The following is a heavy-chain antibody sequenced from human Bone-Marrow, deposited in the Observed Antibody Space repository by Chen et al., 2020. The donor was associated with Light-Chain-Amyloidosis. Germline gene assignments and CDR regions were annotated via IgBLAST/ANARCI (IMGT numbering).Heavy chain of an antibody. CDR2: ISTFNDDT. V-gene: IGHV1-18*01. CDR3: ARGHRYGSIDL. CDR1: GYNFVSSG. D-gene: IGHD3-10*01. Sequence: QVQLVQSGAEVKKPGTSVKVSCKASGYNFVSSGINWVRQAPGQGFEWMGWISTFNDDTDFAQSLQGRVIMTNDTSTSTAYMEVRSLRSDDTAIYYCARGHRYGSIDLWGQGTLVTVSS. J-gene: IGHJ5*02.